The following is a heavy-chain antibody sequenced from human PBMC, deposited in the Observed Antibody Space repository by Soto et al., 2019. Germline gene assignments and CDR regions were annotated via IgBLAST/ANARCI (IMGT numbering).Heavy chain of an antibody. D-gene: IGHD1-1*01. V-gene: IGHV3-53*01. CDR2: LYDLDGS. CDR1: GFTISGKKY. CDR3: ATWHEREHAYDV. Sequence: DVPLVESGGGLIQPGESLRLSCAAFGFTISGKKYVAWVRQAPGKGLEWVSALYDLDGSFYAASVKGRFTTSSDSSKTTVYLQMNALRPDDTAVYYCATWHEREHAYDVWGQGTTVTVSS. J-gene: IGHJ3*01.